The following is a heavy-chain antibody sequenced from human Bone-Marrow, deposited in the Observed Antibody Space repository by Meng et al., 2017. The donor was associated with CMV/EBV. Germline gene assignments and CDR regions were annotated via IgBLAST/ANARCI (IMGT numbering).Heavy chain of an antibody. CDR3: ARDKTKGAPMIVVVTPPRPNWFDP. CDR1: GFTFSSYW. D-gene: IGHD3-22*01. J-gene: IGHJ5*02. CDR2: IKQDGSEK. V-gene: IGHV3-7*01. Sequence: GESLKISCAASGFTFSSYWMSWVRQAPGKGLEWVANIKQDGSEKYYVDSVKGRFAISRDNAKNSLYLQMNSLRAEDTAVYYCARDKTKGAPMIVVVTPPRPNWFDPWGQGTLVTVSS.